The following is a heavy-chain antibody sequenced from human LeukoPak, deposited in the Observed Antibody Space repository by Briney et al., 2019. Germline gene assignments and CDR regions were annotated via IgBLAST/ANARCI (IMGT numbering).Heavy chain of an antibody. CDR2: IYHSGST. CDR3: ARDLRQGYMDV. J-gene: IGHJ6*03. CDR1: GYSISSGYY. Sequence: SETLSLTCTVSGYSISSGYYWGWIRQPPGKGLEWIGSIYHSGSTYYNPSLKGRVTISVDTSKNQFSLKLSSVTAADTAVYYCARDLRQGYMDVWGKGTTVTVSS. V-gene: IGHV4-38-2*02.